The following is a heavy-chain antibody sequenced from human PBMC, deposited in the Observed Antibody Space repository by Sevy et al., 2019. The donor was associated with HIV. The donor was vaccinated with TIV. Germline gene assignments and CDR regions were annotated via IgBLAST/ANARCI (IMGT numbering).Heavy chain of an antibody. Sequence: GGSLRLSCSASGFDFFNVWMTWVRQAPGRGLEWVAVIWYDGSNKYYADSVKGRFTISRDNSKNTLYLQMNSLRAEDTAVYYCARGVTMVRGVSVGMDVWGQGTTVTVSS. CDR2: IWYDGSNK. CDR3: ARGVTMVRGVSVGMDV. CDR1: GFDFFNVW. V-gene: IGHV3-33*08. D-gene: IGHD3-10*01. J-gene: IGHJ6*02.